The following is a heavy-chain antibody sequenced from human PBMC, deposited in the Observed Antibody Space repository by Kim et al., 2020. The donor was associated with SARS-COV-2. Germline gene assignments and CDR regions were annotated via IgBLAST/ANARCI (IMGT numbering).Heavy chain of an antibody. CDR3: ARLLRTLDY. CDR2: GNT. Sequence: GNTTYPKRFQGRNTTPKDTSARTAYIELSSMRSEDTAVYYCARLLRTLDYWGQGTLVTVSS. J-gene: IGHJ4*02. V-gene: IGHV1-3*01.